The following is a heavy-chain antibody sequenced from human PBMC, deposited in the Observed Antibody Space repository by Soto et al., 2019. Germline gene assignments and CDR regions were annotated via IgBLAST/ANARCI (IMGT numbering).Heavy chain of an antibody. V-gene: IGHV4-30-4*01. CDR2: IYYSGST. CDR3: ARGIGLDTAMVYYYGMDV. Sequence: SETLSLTCTVSGGSISSGDYYWSWIRQPPGKGLEWIGYIYYSGSTYYNPSLKSRVTISVDTSKNQFSLKLSSVTAADTAVYYCARGIGLDTAMVYYYGMDVWGQGTTVTVSS. J-gene: IGHJ6*02. CDR1: GGSISSGDYY. D-gene: IGHD5-18*01.